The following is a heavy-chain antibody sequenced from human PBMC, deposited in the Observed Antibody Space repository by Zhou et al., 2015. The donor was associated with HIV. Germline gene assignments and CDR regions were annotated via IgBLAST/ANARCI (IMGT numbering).Heavy chain of an antibody. V-gene: IGHV1-69*01. D-gene: IGHD3-16*01. CDR1: GGTFTNYA. Sequence: QVQLVQSGTEVRKPGSSVNVSCRASGGTFTNYAITWVRQAPGRGLEWMGGIIPMSGTANYAQKFQGRVTITADESTNTAYMELSSLGSEDTAVYHCTRSSLLIPRYFQLWGQGTLVTVSS. CDR3: TRSSLLIPRYFQL. J-gene: IGHJ1*01. CDR2: IIPMSGTA.